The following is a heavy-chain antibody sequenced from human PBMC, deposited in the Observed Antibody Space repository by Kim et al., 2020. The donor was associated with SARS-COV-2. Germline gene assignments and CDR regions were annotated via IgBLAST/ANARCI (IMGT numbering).Heavy chain of an antibody. CDR1: GFTFSSYA. CDR2: ISYDGSNK. D-gene: IGHD5-12*01. Sequence: GGSLRLSCAASGFTFSSYAMHWVRQAPGKGLEWVAVISYDGSNKYYADSVKGRFTISRDNSKNTLYLQMNSLRAEDTAVYYCARDGYNYARYFDLWGRGT. V-gene: IGHV3-30*04. CDR3: ARDGYNYARYFDL. J-gene: IGHJ2*01.